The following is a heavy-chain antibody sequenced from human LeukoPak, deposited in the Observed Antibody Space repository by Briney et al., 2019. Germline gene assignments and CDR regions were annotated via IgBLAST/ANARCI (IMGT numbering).Heavy chain of an antibody. CDR1: GYTFTGYY. CDR2: INPNSGGT. Sequence: ASVKLSCKASGYTFTGYYMHRVRQAPGQGFEWMGWINPNSGGTNYAQKFQGRVTMTRDTSISTAYMELSRLRSDDTAVYYCARGRSIAVAGRNIAPLDNDYWGQGTLVTVSS. V-gene: IGHV1-2*02. J-gene: IGHJ4*02. D-gene: IGHD6-19*01. CDR3: ARGRSIAVAGRNIAPLDNDY.